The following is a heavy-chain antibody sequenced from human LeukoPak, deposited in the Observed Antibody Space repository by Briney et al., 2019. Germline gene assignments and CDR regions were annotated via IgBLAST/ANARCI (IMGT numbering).Heavy chain of an antibody. D-gene: IGHD6-13*01. V-gene: IGHV3-30*18. CDR2: ISYDGSNK. CDR3: AKDRPYSSS. J-gene: IGHJ4*02. Sequence: GGSLRLSCAASGFTFSSYGMHWVRQAQGKGLEWVAVISYDGSNKYYADSVKGRFTISRDNSKNTLYLQMNSLRAEDTAVYYCAKDRPYSSSWGQGSLVTVSS. CDR1: GFTFSSYG.